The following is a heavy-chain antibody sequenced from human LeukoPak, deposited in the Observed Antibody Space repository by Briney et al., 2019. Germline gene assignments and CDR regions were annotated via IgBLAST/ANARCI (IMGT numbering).Heavy chain of an antibody. CDR3: AREPGFDSSGYLNWFDP. D-gene: IGHD3-22*01. CDR2: ISYSGCT. J-gene: IGHJ5*02. Sequence: PSETLSLTCTVSGGSISIYYWSWIRQPPGKGLEWIACISYSGCTKCNPSLKSRVTISVDTSKNQLSLKLSSVTAADTAVYYCAREPGFDSSGYLNWFDPWGQGTLVTVSS. CDR1: GGSISIYY. V-gene: IGHV4-59*01.